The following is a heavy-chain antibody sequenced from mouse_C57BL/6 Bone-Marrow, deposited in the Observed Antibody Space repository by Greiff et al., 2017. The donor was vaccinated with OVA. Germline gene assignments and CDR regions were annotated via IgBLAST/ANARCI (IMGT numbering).Heavy chain of an antibody. CDR3: VSPLYYYGSSYGAWFAY. V-gene: IGHV10-1*01. Sequence: EVKVVESGGGLVQPKGSLKLSCAASGFSFNTYAMNWVRQAPGKGLEWVARIRSKSNNYATYYADSVKDRFTISRDDSESMLYLQMNNLKTEDTAMYYCVSPLYYYGSSYGAWFAYWGQGTLVTVSA. J-gene: IGHJ3*01. CDR2: IRSKSNNYAT. CDR1: GFSFNTYA. D-gene: IGHD1-1*01.